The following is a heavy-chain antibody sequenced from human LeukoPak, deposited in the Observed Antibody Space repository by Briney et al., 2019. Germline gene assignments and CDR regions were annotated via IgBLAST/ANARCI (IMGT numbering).Heavy chain of an antibody. CDR3: AVYGSGFFP. CDR1: GFIFGDYA. Sequence: PGGSLRLSCTASGFIFGDYAMHWVRQAPGKGLEWVSGINWNGGSTGYADSVKGRFTISRDNAKNSLYLQMNSLRAEDTAVYYCAVYGSGFFPWGKGTTVTISS. V-gene: IGHV3-20*04. J-gene: IGHJ6*04. CDR2: INWNGGST. D-gene: IGHD3-10*01.